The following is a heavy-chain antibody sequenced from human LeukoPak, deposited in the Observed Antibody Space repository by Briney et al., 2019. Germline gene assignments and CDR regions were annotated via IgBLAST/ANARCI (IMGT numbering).Heavy chain of an antibody. CDR2: ISGSGTNT. J-gene: IGHJ4*02. CDR1: GFTFSSYA. Sequence: PGGSLRLSCAASGFTFSSYAMSWVRQAPGKGLEWVSVISGSGTNTYYADSVKGRFTISRDYSKNTLFLQMSSLRPEGTAVYYCALGKNFGYHYFDFWGQGALVTVSS. CDR3: ALGKNFGYHYFDF. D-gene: IGHD2-2*03. V-gene: IGHV3-23*01.